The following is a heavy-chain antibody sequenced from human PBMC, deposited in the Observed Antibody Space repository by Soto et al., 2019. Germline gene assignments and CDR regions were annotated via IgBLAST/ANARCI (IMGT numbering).Heavy chain of an antibody. CDR1: GFTFSSYG. CDR3: ARDRLARGIPVAGRIDY. J-gene: IGHJ4*02. V-gene: IGHV3-21*01. D-gene: IGHD6-19*01. Sequence: GGSLRLSCTASGFTFSSYGMNWVRQAPGKGLEWVSSISSTGALMYYADSVKGRFTISRDDADNSLYLQMNSLRVEDTAVYYCARDRLARGIPVAGRIDYWGQGALVTVSS. CDR2: ISSTGALM.